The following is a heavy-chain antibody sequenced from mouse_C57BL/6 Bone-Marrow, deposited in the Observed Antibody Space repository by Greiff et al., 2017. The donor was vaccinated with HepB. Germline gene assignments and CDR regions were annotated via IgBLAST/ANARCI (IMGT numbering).Heavy chain of an antibody. J-gene: IGHJ2*01. V-gene: IGHV1-64*01. CDR3: ARYENYSNVDY. CDR1: GYTFTSYW. Sequence: QVQLQQSGAELVKPGASVKLSCKASGYTFTSYWMHWVKQRPGQGLEWIGMIHPNSGSTNYNEKFKSKATLTVDKSSSTAYMQLSSLTSEDSAVYYCARYENYSNVDYWGQGTTLTVSS. CDR2: IHPNSGST. D-gene: IGHD2-5*01.